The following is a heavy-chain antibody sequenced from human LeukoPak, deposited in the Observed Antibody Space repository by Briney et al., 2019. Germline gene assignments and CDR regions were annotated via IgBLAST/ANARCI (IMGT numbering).Heavy chain of an antibody. CDR3: ARLPRITIFGVVIPSDAFDI. V-gene: IGHV4-39*01. D-gene: IGHD3-3*01. Sequence: SETLSLTCTVSGGSISSSSYYWGWIRQPPGKGLEWIGSIYYSGSTYYNPSLKSRVTISVDTSKNQFSLKLSSVTAADTAVYYCARLPRITIFGVVIPSDAFDIWGQGTMVTVSS. CDR2: IYYSGST. J-gene: IGHJ3*02. CDR1: GGSISSSSYY.